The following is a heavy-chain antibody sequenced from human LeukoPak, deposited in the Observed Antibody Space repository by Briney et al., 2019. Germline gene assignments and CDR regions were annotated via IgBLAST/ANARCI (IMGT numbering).Heavy chain of an antibody. CDR2: IYYSGST. V-gene: IGHV4-59*08. CDR3: ARYVESGDYFYGLDV. D-gene: IGHD5-12*01. J-gene: IGHJ6*02. CDR1: GGSISSYY. Sequence: PSETLSLTCTVSGGSISSYYWSWIRQPPGKGLEWIGYIYYSGSTNYNPSLNSRVTISLDTSKKQFSLKLTSVTAADTAVYYCARYVESGDYFYGLDVWGQGNTVRLL.